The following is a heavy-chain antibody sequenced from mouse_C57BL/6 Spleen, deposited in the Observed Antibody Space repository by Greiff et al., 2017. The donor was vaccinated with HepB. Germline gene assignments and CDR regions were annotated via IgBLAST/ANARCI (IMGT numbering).Heavy chain of an antibody. CDR2: INPSTGGT. J-gene: IGHJ1*03. Sequence: VQLQQSGPELVKPGASVKISCKASGYSFTGYYMNWVKQSPEKSLEWIGEINPSTGGTTYNQKFKAKATLTVDKSSSTAYMQLKSLTSEDSAVYYCARRGYGNYLYFDVWGTGTTVTVSS. CDR1: GYSFTGYY. V-gene: IGHV1-42*01. CDR3: ARRGYGNYLYFDV. D-gene: IGHD2-1*01.